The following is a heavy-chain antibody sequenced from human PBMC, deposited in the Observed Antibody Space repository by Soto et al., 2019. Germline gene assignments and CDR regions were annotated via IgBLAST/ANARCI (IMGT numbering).Heavy chain of an antibody. D-gene: IGHD4-17*01. Sequence: QVQLVESGGGVVQPGRSLRLSCAASGFTFSSYGMHWVRQAPGKGLEWVAVIWYDGSNKYYADSVKGRFTISRDNSKNTLYLQMNSLRAEDTAVYYCARDVADYGDGGLMDVWGQGTTVTISS. CDR3: ARDVADYGDGGLMDV. CDR2: IWYDGSNK. CDR1: GFTFSSYG. V-gene: IGHV3-33*01. J-gene: IGHJ6*02.